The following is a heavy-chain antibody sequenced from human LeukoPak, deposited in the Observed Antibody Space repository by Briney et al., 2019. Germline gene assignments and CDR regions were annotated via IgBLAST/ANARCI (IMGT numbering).Heavy chain of an antibody. V-gene: IGHV3-30*02. Sequence: GGSLRLSCVTSGLTFTNHGFHWLRQSAGRGLEWVAFVRNDGFDTYHSNSVKGQFSISRDDSKNTVYLQMNSLRAEDTALYYCARDRGKDYFGDWGQGTQVTVSS. D-gene: IGHD4-23*01. CDR3: ARDRGKDYFGD. CDR1: GLTFTNHG. J-gene: IGHJ4*02. CDR2: VRNDGFDT.